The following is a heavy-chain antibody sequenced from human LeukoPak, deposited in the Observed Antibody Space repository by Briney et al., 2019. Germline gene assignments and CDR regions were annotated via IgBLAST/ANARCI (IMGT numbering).Heavy chain of an antibody. Sequence: SVKVSCKASGGTFSSSAISWVRQAPGQGLEWMGGIIPIFGTANYAQKFQGRVTITTDESTSTAYMELSSLRSEDTAVYYCARGRLDVVPAAIGSYWFDPWGQGTLVTVSS. D-gene: IGHD2-2*01. J-gene: IGHJ5*02. CDR1: GGTFSSSA. CDR2: IIPIFGTA. V-gene: IGHV1-69*05. CDR3: ARGRLDVVPAAIGSYWFDP.